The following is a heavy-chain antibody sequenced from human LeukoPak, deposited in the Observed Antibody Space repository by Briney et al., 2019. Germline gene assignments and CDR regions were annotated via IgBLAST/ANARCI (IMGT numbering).Heavy chain of an antibody. CDR3: ARGRSYYDFWSGYYPNWFDP. J-gene: IGHJ5*02. CDR2: IYYSGST. V-gene: IGHV4-59*01. D-gene: IGHD3-3*01. CDR1: GGSFSSYY. Sequence: SETLSLTCAVYGGSFSSYYWSWIRQPPGKGLEWIGYIYYSGSTNYNPSLKSRVTISVDTSKNQFSLKLSSVTAADTAVYYCARGRSYYDFWSGYYPNWFDPWGQGTLVTVSS.